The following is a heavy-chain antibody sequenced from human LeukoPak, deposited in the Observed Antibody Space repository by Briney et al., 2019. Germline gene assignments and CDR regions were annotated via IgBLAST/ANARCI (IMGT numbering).Heavy chain of an antibody. D-gene: IGHD3-3*01. Sequence: ASVKVSCKASGYTFTGYYMHWVRQAPGQGLEWMGWINPNSGGTNYAQKFQGRVTMTRDTSISTAYMELSRLRSDDTAVYYCARWSGVYDAFDIWGQGTMVIISS. CDR2: INPNSGGT. V-gene: IGHV1-2*02. CDR1: GYTFTGYY. J-gene: IGHJ3*02. CDR3: ARWSGVYDAFDI.